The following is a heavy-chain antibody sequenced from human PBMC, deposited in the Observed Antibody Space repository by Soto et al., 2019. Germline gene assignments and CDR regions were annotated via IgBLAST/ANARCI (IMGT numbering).Heavy chain of an antibody. J-gene: IGHJ6*02. Sequence: KPSETLSLTCTVSGGSMRTYYWGWIRQPAGKPLEWIGRIYPSGTTNYNPSLKSRVTLSLDTSKNQFSLNLSSVTAADTAVYYCAREGASGFGMDVWGQGTTVTVS. CDR1: GGSMRTYY. CDR3: AREGASGFGMDV. CDR2: IYPSGTT. V-gene: IGHV4-4*07. D-gene: IGHD1-26*01.